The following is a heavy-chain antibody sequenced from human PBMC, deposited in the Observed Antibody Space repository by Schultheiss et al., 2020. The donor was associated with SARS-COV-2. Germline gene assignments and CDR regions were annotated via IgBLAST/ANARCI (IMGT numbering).Heavy chain of an antibody. Sequence: GGSLRLSCAASGFTFRNYEMNWVRQAPGKGLEWVSYISSTGSDKYYADSLNGRFTIARDSAKSSVYLQMNSLRAEDTAVYYCARSPYYYYGMDVWGQGTTVTVSS. V-gene: IGHV3-48*03. J-gene: IGHJ6*02. CDR3: ARSPYYYYGMDV. CDR2: ISSTGSDK. CDR1: GFTFRNYE.